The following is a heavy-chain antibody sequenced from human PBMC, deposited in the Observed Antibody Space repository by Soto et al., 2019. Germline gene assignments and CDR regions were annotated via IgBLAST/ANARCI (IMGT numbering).Heavy chain of an antibody. J-gene: IGHJ5*02. D-gene: IGHD1-7*01. CDR1: GGTFSSYA. CDR2: IIPIFGTA. Sequence: ASVKVSCKASGGTFSSYAISWVRQAPGQGLEWMGGIIPIFGTANYAQKFQGRVTITADESTSTAYMELSSLRSEDTAVYYCANLGPVNWNYHWFDPWGQGTLVTVSS. V-gene: IGHV1-69*13. CDR3: ANLGPVNWNYHWFDP.